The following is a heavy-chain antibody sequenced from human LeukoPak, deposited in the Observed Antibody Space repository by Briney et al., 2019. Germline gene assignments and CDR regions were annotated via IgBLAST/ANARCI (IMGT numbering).Heavy chain of an antibody. Sequence: PGGSLRLSCAASGFTFSTYAIHWVRQAPGKGLEWVAVISFHEVNKYYVDSVKGRFTISRDNSKNTLYLQMNSLRAEDTAVYYCAKDLIGRYPDYFDYWGQGTLVTVSS. D-gene: IGHD1-26*01. CDR2: ISFHEVNK. J-gene: IGHJ4*02. CDR1: GFTFSTYA. V-gene: IGHV3-30-3*01. CDR3: AKDLIGRYPDYFDY.